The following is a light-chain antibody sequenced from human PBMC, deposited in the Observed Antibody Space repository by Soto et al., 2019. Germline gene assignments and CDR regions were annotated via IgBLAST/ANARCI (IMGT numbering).Light chain of an antibody. Sequence: QSALTQPPSASGSPGQSVTISCTGTSSDVGGYDYVSWYQQHPGEAPKLMIYEVSKRPSGVPDRFSGSKSGDTASLSVSGLQAEDEADYYCSSYAGSNIFVFGTGTKVTVL. V-gene: IGLV2-8*01. CDR1: SSDVGGYDY. CDR2: EVS. CDR3: SSYAGSNIFV. J-gene: IGLJ1*01.